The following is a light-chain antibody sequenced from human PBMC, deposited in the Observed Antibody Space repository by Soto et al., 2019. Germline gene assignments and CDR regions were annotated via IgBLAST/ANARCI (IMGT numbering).Light chain of an antibody. V-gene: IGKV1-39*01. CDR1: QNVNNY. Sequence: DIQMTQSPSSLSAFVGDTVTITCRASQNVNNYLNWYQQKPGEAPRLLIYGASNLHSGVPSRSSGSRSGTDFTFTISNLQPEDCATYLCHQTSNTPPTTFGQATRLEIK. J-gene: IGKJ5*01. CDR2: GAS. CDR3: HQTSNTPPTT.